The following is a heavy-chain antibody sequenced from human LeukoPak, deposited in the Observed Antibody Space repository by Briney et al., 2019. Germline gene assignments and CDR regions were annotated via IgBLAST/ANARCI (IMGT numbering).Heavy chain of an antibody. J-gene: IGHJ3*02. Sequence: ASVKVSCKASGYTFTSYDINWVRQATGQGLEWMGWMNPNSGNTGYAQKFQGRATMTRNTSISTAYMELSSLRSEDTAVYYCARGRNYYDTSGYYYEGDAFDIWGQGTMVTVSS. CDR1: GYTFTSYD. CDR3: ARGRNYYDTSGYYYEGDAFDI. V-gene: IGHV1-8*01. D-gene: IGHD3-22*01. CDR2: MNPNSGNT.